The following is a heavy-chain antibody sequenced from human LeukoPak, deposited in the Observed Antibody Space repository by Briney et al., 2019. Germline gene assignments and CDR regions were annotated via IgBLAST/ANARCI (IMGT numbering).Heavy chain of an antibody. CDR1: GGSFSGYY. D-gene: IGHD2-15*01. CDR2: INHSGST. V-gene: IGHV4-34*01. CDR3: ARMIPATPDYFDC. J-gene: IGHJ4*02. Sequence: SETLSLTCAVYGGSFSGYYWSWVRQPPGKGLEWFGEINHSGSTNYNPSLKSRVTISVDTSKNQFSLKLSSVTAADTAMYYCARMIPATPDYFDCWGQGTLITVSS.